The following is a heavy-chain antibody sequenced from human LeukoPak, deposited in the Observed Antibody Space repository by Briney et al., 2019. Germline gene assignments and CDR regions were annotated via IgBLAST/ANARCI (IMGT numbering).Heavy chain of an antibody. J-gene: IGHJ5*02. Sequence: SQTLSLTCTVSGGSISSGSCYWSWIRQPAGKGLEWIGRIYTSGSTNYNPSLKSRVTISVDTSKNQFSLKLSSVTAADTAVYYCARVTGGDSNWFDPWGQGTLVTVSS. CDR1: GGSISSGSCY. CDR2: IYTSGST. CDR3: ARVTGGDSNWFDP. D-gene: IGHD2-21*02. V-gene: IGHV4-61*02.